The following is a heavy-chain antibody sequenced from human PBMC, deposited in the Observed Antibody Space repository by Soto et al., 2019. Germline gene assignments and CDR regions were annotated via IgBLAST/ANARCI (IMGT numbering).Heavy chain of an antibody. CDR3: ASADGVTGFDH. CDR1: GGSFSGYY. D-gene: IGHD2-21*02. CDR2: INHRGST. V-gene: IGHV4-34*01. J-gene: IGHJ5*02. Sequence: SETLSLTCAVYGGSFSGYYWSWIRQPPGKGLEWIGEINHRGSTKYNPSLKSRVTISVDTSKNQFSLKLSSVTAADTAVYYCASADGVTGFDHWGQGTLVTVSS.